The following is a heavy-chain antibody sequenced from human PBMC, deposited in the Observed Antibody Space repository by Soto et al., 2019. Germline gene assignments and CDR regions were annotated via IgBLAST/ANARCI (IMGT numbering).Heavy chain of an antibody. CDR1: GFTFSGSA. CDR2: IRSKANSYAT. D-gene: IGHD3-10*01. J-gene: IGHJ3*02. V-gene: IGHV3-73*01. Sequence: GGSLRLSCAASGFTFSGSAMHWVRQASGKGLEWVGRIRSKANSYATAYAASVKGRFTISRDDSKNTAYLQMNSLKTEDTAVYYCTQRTGPYYYGSGSPNDAFDIWRQGTMVTVSS. CDR3: TQRTGPYYYGSGSPNDAFDI.